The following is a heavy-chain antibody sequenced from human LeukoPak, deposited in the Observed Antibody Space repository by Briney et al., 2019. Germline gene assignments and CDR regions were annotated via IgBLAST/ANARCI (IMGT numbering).Heavy chain of an antibody. CDR3: AKEPDYGDYFDY. Sequence: GGSLRLSCAASGFTFSSYGMHWVRQAPGKGLEWVAVISYDGSNKYYADSVKGRFTISRDNSKNTLYLQVSSLRADDTAVYYCAKEPDYGDYFDYWGQGTLVTVSS. J-gene: IGHJ4*02. CDR1: GFTFSSYG. V-gene: IGHV3-30*18. D-gene: IGHD4-17*01. CDR2: ISYDGSNK.